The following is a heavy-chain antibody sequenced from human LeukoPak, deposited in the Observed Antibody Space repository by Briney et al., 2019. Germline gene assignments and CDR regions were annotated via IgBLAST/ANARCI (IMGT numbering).Heavy chain of an antibody. CDR2: ISAYNGNT. CDR1: GYTFTSYG. J-gene: IGHJ5*02. CDR3: ARAGPGITGTFRSWFDP. Sequence: ASVKVSCKASGYTFTSYGISWVRQAPGQGLEWMGWISAYNGNTNYAQKLQGRVTMTTDTSTSTAYMEPRSLRSDDTAVYYCARAGPGITGTFRSWFDPWGQGTLVTVSS. V-gene: IGHV1-18*01. D-gene: IGHD1-20*01.